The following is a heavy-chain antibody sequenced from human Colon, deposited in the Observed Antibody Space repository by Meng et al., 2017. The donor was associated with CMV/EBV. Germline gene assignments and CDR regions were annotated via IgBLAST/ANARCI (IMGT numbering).Heavy chain of an antibody. D-gene: IGHD2/OR15-2a*01. Sequence: ASVKVSCKASGYTFTDYYIHWVRQAPGQGLEWMGIINPRRGTTKYAQKFQGRLTMTGDTSTSTVYMDVSSLRSDDTAVYDCARALYCNGSTCYTYFDYDMDVWGQGTTVTVSS. V-gene: IGHV1-46*01. CDR2: INPRRGTT. CDR1: GYTFTDYY. J-gene: IGHJ6*02. CDR3: ARALYCNGSTCYTYFDYDMDV.